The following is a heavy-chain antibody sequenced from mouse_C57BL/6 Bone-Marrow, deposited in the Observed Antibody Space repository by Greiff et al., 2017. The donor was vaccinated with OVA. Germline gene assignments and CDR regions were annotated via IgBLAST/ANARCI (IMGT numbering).Heavy chain of an antibody. Sequence: VQLQQSGAELVRPGASVTLSCKASGYTFTNYWIGWAKQRPGHGLEWIGDIYPGGGYTNYNEKFKGKATLTADKSSSTAYMQFSSLTSEDSAIYYCAREGYGIDYWGQGTTLTVSS. V-gene: IGHV1-63*01. CDR2: IYPGGGYT. J-gene: IGHJ2*01. D-gene: IGHD1-1*02. CDR1: GYTFTNYW. CDR3: AREGYGIDY.